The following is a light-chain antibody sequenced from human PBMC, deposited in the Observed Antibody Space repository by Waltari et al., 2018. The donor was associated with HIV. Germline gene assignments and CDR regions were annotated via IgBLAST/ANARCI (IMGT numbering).Light chain of an antibody. CDR1: QSVLYSSNNKNY. V-gene: IGKV4-1*01. CDR3: QQYYSTPRT. CDR2: WAS. J-gene: IGKJ1*01. Sequence: DIVMTQSPDSLAVSLGERATINCTPSQSVLYSSNNKNYLAWYQQKPGQPPKLLIYWASTRESGVPDRFSGSGSGTDFTLTISSLQAEDVAVYYCQQYYSTPRTFGQGTKVEIK.